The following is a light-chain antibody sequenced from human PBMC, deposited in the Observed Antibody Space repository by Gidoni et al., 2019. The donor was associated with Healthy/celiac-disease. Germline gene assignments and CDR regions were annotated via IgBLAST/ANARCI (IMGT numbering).Light chain of an antibody. Sequence: DIQWTQSPSFLSASVGDRVTITCRASQDISSYLAWYQQKPGKAPELLIYAASILQSGVPSRFSGRGSGTEFTLTISSLQPADFATYYCQQLNSSAFXQXTKVDSK. CDR3: QQLNSSA. CDR1: QDISSY. V-gene: IGKV1-9*01. CDR2: AAS. J-gene: IGKJ2*01.